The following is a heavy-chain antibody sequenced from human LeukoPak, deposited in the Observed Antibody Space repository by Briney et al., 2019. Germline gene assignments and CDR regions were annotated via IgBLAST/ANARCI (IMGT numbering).Heavy chain of an antibody. CDR3: ARIQAVVVPAAMTGWFDP. CDR2: IIPIFGTA. Sequence: ASVKVSCKASGGTFSSYAISWVRQAPGQGLEWMGGIIPIFGTANYAQKFQGRVTITTDESTSTAYMELSSLRSEDTAVYYCARIQAVVVPAAMTGWFDPWGQGTLVTVSS. D-gene: IGHD2-2*01. CDR1: GGTFSSYA. V-gene: IGHV1-69*05. J-gene: IGHJ5*02.